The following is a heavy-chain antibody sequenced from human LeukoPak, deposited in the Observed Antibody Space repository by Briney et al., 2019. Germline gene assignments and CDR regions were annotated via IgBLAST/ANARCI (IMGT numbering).Heavy chain of an antibody. D-gene: IGHD3-3*01. J-gene: IGHJ5*02. CDR1: AGSISSGSYY. Sequence: SETLSLTCTVSAGSISSGSYYWSWLRQPAGKGLEWIGRIYASGCTNYNPSLETRVTISVDTSNNQCSRKLSSVTTADTAVYYCARDHSKYYDFWSCYFTWFDPWGQGTLVTVSS. V-gene: IGHV4-61*02. CDR3: ARDHSKYYDFWSCYFTWFDP. CDR2: IYASGCT.